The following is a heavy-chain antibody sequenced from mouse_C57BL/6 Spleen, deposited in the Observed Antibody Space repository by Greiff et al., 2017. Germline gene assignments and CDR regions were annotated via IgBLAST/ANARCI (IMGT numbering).Heavy chain of an antibody. CDR2: INPNNGGT. D-gene: IGHD2-2*01. CDR1: GYTFTDYY. Sequence: VQLKESGPELVKPGASVKISCKASGYTFTDYYMNWVKQSHGKSLEWIGDINPNNGGTSYNQKFKGKATLTVDKSSSTAYMELRSLTSEDSAVYYCAREGIYYGYGDYWGQGTTLTVSS. CDR3: AREGIYYGYGDY. V-gene: IGHV1-26*01. J-gene: IGHJ2*01.